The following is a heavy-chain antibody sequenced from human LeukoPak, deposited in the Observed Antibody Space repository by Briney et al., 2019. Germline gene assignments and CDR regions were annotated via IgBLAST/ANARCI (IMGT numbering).Heavy chain of an antibody. CDR3: ARVRRYYDSSGYPSRLFDY. V-gene: IGHV4-59*01. J-gene: IGHJ4*02. Sequence: PSETLSLTCTVSGGSISSYYWSWIRQPPGKGLEWIGYIYDSVNTNYNPSLESRVTISVDTSKKQFSLKLTSVTAADTAVYYCARVRRYYDSSGYPSRLFDYWGQGTLVTVSS. CDR1: GGSISSYY. D-gene: IGHD3-22*01. CDR2: IYDSVNT.